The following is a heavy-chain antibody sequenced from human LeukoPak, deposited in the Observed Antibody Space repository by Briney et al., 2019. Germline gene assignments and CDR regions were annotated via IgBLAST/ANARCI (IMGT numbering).Heavy chain of an antibody. CDR2: IYPGDSDT. J-gene: IGHJ4*02. D-gene: IGHD1-26*01. Sequence: KISCKGSGYSFTSYWIGWVRQIPGKGLEWMGIIYPGDSDTRYSPSFQGQVTISADKSISTAYLQWSSLKASDTAMYYCARSYSGKRDYFDYWGQGTLVTVSS. CDR1: GYSFTSYW. CDR3: ARSYSGKRDYFDY. V-gene: IGHV5-51*01.